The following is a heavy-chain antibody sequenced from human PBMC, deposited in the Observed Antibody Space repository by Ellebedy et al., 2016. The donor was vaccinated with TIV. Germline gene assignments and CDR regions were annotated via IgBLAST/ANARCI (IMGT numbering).Heavy chain of an antibody. J-gene: IGHJ4*02. V-gene: IGHV4-59*08. CDR2: VYYTGNI. Sequence: MPSETLSLTCSVSGGSISGYYWSWIRQPPGKGLEWLGYVYYTGNINYHPSLKSRVTMSLDTSKNQFSLKLNSVTVADTAVYYCARLTRFGEFPFDYWGQGTQVTVSS. CDR3: ARLTRFGEFPFDY. CDR1: GGSISGYY. D-gene: IGHD3-10*01.